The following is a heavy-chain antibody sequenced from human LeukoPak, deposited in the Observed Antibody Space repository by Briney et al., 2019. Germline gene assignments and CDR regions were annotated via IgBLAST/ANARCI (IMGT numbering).Heavy chain of an antibody. D-gene: IGHD1-26*01. CDR2: ITSSSTYI. CDR3: ARDNGGSYSGFPDY. Sequence: NPGGSLRLSCAASGFTFSNYNMNWVRQAPGKGLEWVSSITSSSTYIYYADSVKGRFTISRDNAKNSLYLQMNSLRAEDSAVYYCARDNGGSYSGFPDYWGQGTLVTVSS. J-gene: IGHJ4*02. CDR1: GFTFSNYN. V-gene: IGHV3-21*01.